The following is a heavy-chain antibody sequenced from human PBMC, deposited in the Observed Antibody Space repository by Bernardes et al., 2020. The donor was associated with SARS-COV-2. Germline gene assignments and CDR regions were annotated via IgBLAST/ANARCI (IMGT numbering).Heavy chain of an antibody. CDR3: AKRSTTAVTHFDY. D-gene: IGHD4-4*01. CDR1: GFTFTSSA. CDR2: ISRSGGST. J-gene: IGHJ4*02. V-gene: IGHV3-23*01. Sequence: GGSLRLSCAASGFTFTSSAMSWVRQAPGKGLECVSTISRSGGSTYYADSVRGRFTISRDNSKNTLSLQMNSLRAEDTAVYYCAKRSTTAVTHFDYWGQGTLSTVSS.